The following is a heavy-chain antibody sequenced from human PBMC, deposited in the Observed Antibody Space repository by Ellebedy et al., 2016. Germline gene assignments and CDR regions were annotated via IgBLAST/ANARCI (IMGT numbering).Heavy chain of an antibody. J-gene: IGHJ2*01. Sequence: GESLKISCAASGFTVSTNYMTWVRQAPGKGLEWVSVIYAGGSTYYADSVKGRFTISRDNSKNTLYLQMTSLRVEDTAIYYCARDRITGVGMWYFDLWGRGTLVTVSS. CDR2: IYAGGST. CDR1: GFTVSTNY. CDR3: ARDRITGVGMWYFDL. D-gene: IGHD1-14*01. V-gene: IGHV3-53*01.